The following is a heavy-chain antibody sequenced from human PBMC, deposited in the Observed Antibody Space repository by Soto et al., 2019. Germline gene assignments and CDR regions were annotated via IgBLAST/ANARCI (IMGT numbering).Heavy chain of an antibody. Sequence: PSETLSLTCTVSGDSISIYYWTWIRHPPGKGLEYIGYIYYSGRTYYNPSLKSRVTISVDTSKNQFSLKLSSVTAADTAVYYCARGHLGITTTGTWYDFDYWGQGTLVTVSS. D-gene: IGHD2-15*01. J-gene: IGHJ4*02. CDR2: IYYSGRT. CDR3: ARGHLGITTTGTWYDFDY. CDR1: GDSISIYY. V-gene: IGHV4-59*01.